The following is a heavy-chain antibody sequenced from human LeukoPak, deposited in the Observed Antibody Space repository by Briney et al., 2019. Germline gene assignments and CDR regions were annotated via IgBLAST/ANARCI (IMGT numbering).Heavy chain of an antibody. V-gene: IGHV1-2*02. CDR2: INPNSGGT. Sequence: ASVKVSCKASGYTFTGYYMHWVRQAPGQGLEWMGWINPNSGGTNYAQKFQGRVTMTRDTSISTAYMEMSRLRSDDTAVYYCGSCTRYSSGWYSWGQGTLVTVSS. D-gene: IGHD6-19*01. J-gene: IGHJ4*02. CDR1: GYTFTGYY. CDR3: GSCTRYSSGWYS.